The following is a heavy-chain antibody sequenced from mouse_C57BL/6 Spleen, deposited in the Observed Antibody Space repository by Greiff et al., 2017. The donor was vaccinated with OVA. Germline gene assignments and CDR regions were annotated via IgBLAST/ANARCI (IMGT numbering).Heavy chain of an antibody. CDR1: GYTFTDYE. Sequence: QVQLQQSGAELVRPGASVPLSCKASGYTFTDYEMHWVKQTPVHGLEWIGAIDPETGGTAYNQKFKGKAILTADKSSSTAYMELRSLTSEDSAVYYCTRGTTVVAEDYFDYWGQGTTLTVSS. V-gene: IGHV1-15*01. J-gene: IGHJ2*01. CDR3: TRGTTVVAEDYFDY. CDR2: IDPETGGT. D-gene: IGHD1-1*01.